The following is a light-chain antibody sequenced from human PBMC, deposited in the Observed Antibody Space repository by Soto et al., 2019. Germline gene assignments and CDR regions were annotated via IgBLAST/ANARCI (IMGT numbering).Light chain of an antibody. CDR3: QQRYSGWT. V-gene: IGKV3-11*01. J-gene: IGKJ1*01. CDR2: DAS. Sequence: EIVMTQSPVTLSVSPGETATLSCRASQRIGFHLAWYLQRPGQTPRLLIYDASNRATGIPARFSGSGSGTDSTLPISSLELEDFAVYYCQQRYSGWTFGQGTKVDIK. CDR1: QRIGFH.